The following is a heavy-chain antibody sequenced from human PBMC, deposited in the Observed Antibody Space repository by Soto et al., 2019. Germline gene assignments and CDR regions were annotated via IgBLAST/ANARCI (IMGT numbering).Heavy chain of an antibody. J-gene: IGHJ6*02. CDR2: INPNSGGT. CDR3: ARRIQLNYYYYYGMDV. CDR1: GYTFTGYY. Sequence: VASVKVSCKASGYTFTGYYMHWVRQAPGQGLEWMGWINPNSGGTNYAQKFQGRVTMTRDTSISTAYMELSRLRSDDTAVYYCARRIQLNYYYYYGMDVWGQGTTVTVSS. D-gene: IGHD5-18*01. V-gene: IGHV1-2*02.